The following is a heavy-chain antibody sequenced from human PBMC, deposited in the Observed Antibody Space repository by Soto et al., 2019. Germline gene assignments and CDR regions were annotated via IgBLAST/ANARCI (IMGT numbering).Heavy chain of an antibody. D-gene: IGHD3-9*01. V-gene: IGHV4-38-2*01. Sequence: SETLSLTCAVSGYSISSGYYCGWIRQPPGKGLEWIGSIYHSGSTYYNPSLKSRVTISVDTSKNQFSLKLSSVTAADTAVYYCARAREGDYDILTGYYTPSHFDYWGQGTLVTVSS. J-gene: IGHJ4*02. CDR2: IYHSGST. CDR1: GYSISSGYY. CDR3: ARAREGDYDILTGYYTPSHFDY.